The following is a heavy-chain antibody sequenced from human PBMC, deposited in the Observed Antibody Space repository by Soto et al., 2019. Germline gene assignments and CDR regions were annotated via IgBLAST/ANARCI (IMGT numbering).Heavy chain of an antibody. D-gene: IGHD1-1*01. J-gene: IGHJ4*02. CDR2: VDNDAGT. Sequence: GGSLRLSCAASGFTVSSNYMSWVRQVPGKGLEWVSAVDNDAGTYYADSVKGRFTVSRDISRNTLNLQMDSLRADDTAVYFCARGRERHSIFDYWGQGALVTVSS. CDR1: GFTVSSNY. V-gene: IGHV3-53*01. CDR3: ARGRERHSIFDY.